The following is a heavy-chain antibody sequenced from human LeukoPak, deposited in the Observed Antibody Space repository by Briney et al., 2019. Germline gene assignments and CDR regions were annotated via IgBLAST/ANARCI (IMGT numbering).Heavy chain of an antibody. V-gene: IGHV3-23*01. Sequence: WGCLRLSRAASRFTLSSNAMNGVRPAPGRGGEGVYVVTDKGGRTYYGDSVKGLFTISSDNSKNTLSLQMDSLRADDTAVYYCAKDAVAPGSGGDYFDYWGQGTLVTVS. CDR3: AKDAVAPGSGGDYFDY. CDR1: RFTLSSNA. J-gene: IGHJ4*02. D-gene: IGHD3-10*01. CDR2: VTDKGGRT.